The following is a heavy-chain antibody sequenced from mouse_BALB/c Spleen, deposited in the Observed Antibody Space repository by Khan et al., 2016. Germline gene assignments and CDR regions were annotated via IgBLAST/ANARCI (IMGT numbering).Heavy chain of an antibody. CDR1: GFTFSSFG. Sequence: EVELVESGGGLVQPGGSRKLSCAAPGFTFSSFGMHWVRQAPEKGLEWVAYIGTGSITIYYADTVKGRFTISRDNPKNTLFLQMTSLRSEDTAMYYCARGDIYGLDYWGQGTTLTVSS. CDR3: ARGDIYGLDY. CDR2: IGTGSITI. J-gene: IGHJ2*01. V-gene: IGHV5-17*02. D-gene: IGHD1-1*01.